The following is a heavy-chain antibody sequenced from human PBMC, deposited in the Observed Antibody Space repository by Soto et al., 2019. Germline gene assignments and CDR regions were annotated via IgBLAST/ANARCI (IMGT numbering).Heavy chain of an antibody. CDR3: ASRLYYYDSSGYPDSDAFGI. CDR2: IYPDNSDT. CDR1: GYTFTSSW. D-gene: IGHD3-22*01. J-gene: IGHJ3*02. Sequence: GESLRISCKGSGYTFTSSWIGWVRQMPGKGLEWMGIIYPDNSDTRYSPSFQGQVTMSVDKSISTAYLQWSSLKASDTAMYYCASRLYYYDSSGYPDSDAFGIWGQGTMVTVSS. V-gene: IGHV5-51*01.